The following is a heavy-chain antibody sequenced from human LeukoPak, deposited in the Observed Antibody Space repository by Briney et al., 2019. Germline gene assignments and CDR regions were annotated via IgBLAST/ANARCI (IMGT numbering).Heavy chain of an antibody. CDR1: GDSVSSNSAA. Sequence: SQTLSLTCAISGDSVSSNSAAWSWIRQSPSRGLEWLGRTYYKSKWYNDYAVSVKSRITINPDTSKNQFSLQLHSVTAEDTAVYYCARGIWGSLTYFDYWGQGTLVTVSS. CDR2: TYYKSKWYN. V-gene: IGHV6-1*01. J-gene: IGHJ4*02. CDR3: ARGIWGSLTYFDY. D-gene: IGHD3-16*01.